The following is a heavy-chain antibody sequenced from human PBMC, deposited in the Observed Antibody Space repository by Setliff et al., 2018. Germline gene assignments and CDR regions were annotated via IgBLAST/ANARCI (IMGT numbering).Heavy chain of an antibody. V-gene: IGHV4-61*02. CDR2: IHASGSP. D-gene: IGHD3-9*01. CDR1: GGSITSGSFY. Sequence: PSETLSLTCTVSGGSITSGSFYWSWIRQPAGKKLEWIGRIHASGSPDYNPSFKSRVTISRDTSTNQFSLKLGSVTAADTAVHYCARERYFDWFFEDWGHGTLVTVS. CDR3: ARERYFDWFFED. J-gene: IGHJ4*01.